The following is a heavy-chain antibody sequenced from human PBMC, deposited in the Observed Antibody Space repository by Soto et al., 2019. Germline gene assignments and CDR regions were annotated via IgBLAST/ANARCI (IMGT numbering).Heavy chain of an antibody. D-gene: IGHD2-15*01. CDR2: INAGNGNT. CDR1: GYTFTSYA. J-gene: IGHJ6*02. V-gene: IGHV1-3*01. CDR3: ATSPPVVGHCSGGSCYYYYYYGMDV. Sequence: GASVKVSCKASGYTFTSYAMHWVRQAPGQRLEWMGWINAGNGNTKYSQKFQGRVTITRDTSASTAYMELSSLRSEDTAVYYCATSPPVVGHCSGGSCYYYYYYGMDVWGQGTTVTVSS.